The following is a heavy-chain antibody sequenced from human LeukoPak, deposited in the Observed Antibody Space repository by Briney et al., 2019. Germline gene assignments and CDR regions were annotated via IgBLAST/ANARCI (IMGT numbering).Heavy chain of an antibody. Sequence: GGSLRLSCAASGFTFSSYGMHWVRQAPGKGLEWVAVIWYDGSNKYYADSVKGRFTISRDNSKNTLYLQMNSLRAEDTAVYYCAKDIRRGSYYYTLDAFDIWGQGTMVTVSS. CDR1: GFTFSSYG. D-gene: IGHD1-26*01. V-gene: IGHV3-30*02. CDR2: IWYDGSNK. J-gene: IGHJ3*02. CDR3: AKDIRRGSYYYTLDAFDI.